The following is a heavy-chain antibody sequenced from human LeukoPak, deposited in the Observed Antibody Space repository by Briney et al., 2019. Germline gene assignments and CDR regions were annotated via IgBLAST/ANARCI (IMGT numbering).Heavy chain of an antibody. Sequence: PGGSLRLSCAASGFTFSSYGMSWVRQAPGKGLEWVSTVSGSTGTTYYADSVKGRFTISRDNSKNTLYLQMNSLRAEDTAVYYCARPRIVVVGYFDYWGQGTLVTVSS. D-gene: IGHD3-22*01. CDR3: ARPRIVVVGYFDY. CDR2: VSGSTGTT. V-gene: IGHV3-23*01. J-gene: IGHJ4*02. CDR1: GFTFSSYG.